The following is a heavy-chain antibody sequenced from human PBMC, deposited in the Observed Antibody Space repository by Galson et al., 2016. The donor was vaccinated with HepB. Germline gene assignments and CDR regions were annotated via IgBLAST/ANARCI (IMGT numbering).Heavy chain of an antibody. V-gene: IGHV3-74*01. Sequence: SLRLSCAASGFTFTVYWMYWVRQAPGKGLVWVSHINLDGSTTTYADSAKGRFTISRDNARNTLDLQMDSLRAEDTAVYYCVSGYDAHAYGYWGQGTLVTVSS. CDR2: INLDGSTT. CDR3: VSGYDAHAYGY. CDR1: GFTFTVYW. D-gene: IGHD2-15*01. J-gene: IGHJ4*02.